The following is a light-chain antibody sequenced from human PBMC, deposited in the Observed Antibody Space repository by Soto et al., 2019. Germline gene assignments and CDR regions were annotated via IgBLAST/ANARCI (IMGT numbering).Light chain of an antibody. CDR1: SSDVGSYNL. J-gene: IGLJ1*01. CDR2: EGT. Sequence: QSVLTQPASVSGPPGQSIVISCNGSSSDVGSYNLVSWYQQYPGKAPKVMIFEGTKRPSGVSDRFSGSKSGNTASLTISGLQADDEAYYYCSSYTSTNAPYVFGTGTKVTVL. V-gene: IGLV2-14*02. CDR3: SSYTSTNAPYV.